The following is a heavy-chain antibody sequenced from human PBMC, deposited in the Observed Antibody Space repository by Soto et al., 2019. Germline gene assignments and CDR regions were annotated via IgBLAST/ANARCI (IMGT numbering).Heavy chain of an antibody. CDR1: GYTFTSYY. CDR2: INASGGST. D-gene: IGHD6-19*01. Sequence: QVQLVQSGAEVKKPGASVKVSCKASGYTFTSYYMHWVRQAPGQGLEWMGIINASGGSTSYAQKNEGRVTMTRDTPTSTVYMELSSLRSEDTAVYYCARAQEQWLISGFDYWGQGTLVNVSS. V-gene: IGHV1-46*01. CDR3: ARAQEQWLISGFDY. J-gene: IGHJ4*02.